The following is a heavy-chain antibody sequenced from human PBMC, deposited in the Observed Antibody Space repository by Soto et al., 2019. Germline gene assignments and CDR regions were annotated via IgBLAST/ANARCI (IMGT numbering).Heavy chain of an antibody. CDR1: GGTFSSYT. CDR3: ACLGDRGYCSGGSCYVTPNWFDP. D-gene: IGHD2-15*01. J-gene: IGHJ5*02. CDR2: IIPILGIA. V-gene: IGHV1-69*02. Sequence: QVQLVQSGAEVKKPGSSVKVSCKASGGTFSSYTISWVRQAPGQGLEWMGRIIPILGIANYAQKFQGRVTITADKSTSTAYMELSSLRSEDTAVYYCACLGDRGYCSGGSCYVTPNWFDPWGQGTLVTVSS.